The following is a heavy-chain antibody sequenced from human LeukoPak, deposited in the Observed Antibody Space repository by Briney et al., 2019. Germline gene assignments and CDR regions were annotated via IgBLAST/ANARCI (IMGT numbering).Heavy chain of an antibody. CDR3: ATDRGWRTSGYYLYYFEY. CDR1: GFIFSNYG. V-gene: IGHV3-7*01. D-gene: IGHD3-3*01. Sequence: GGSLRLSCAASGFIFSNYGMNWVRQAPGKGLEWVASIKHDGSEKYYVDSVRGRFTISRDNTMNSLYLQMSSLRAEDTAVYYCATDRGWRTSGYYLYYFEYWGQGTLVTYSS. J-gene: IGHJ4*02. CDR2: IKHDGSEK.